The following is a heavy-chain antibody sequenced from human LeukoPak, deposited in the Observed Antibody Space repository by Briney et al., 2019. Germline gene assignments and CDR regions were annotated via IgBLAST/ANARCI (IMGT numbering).Heavy chain of an antibody. CDR1: EFNFENHW. D-gene: IGHD4-23*01. CDR2: TDAGGSST. Sequence: GGSLRLSCAASEFNFENHWMHWVRQVPGKGLEWVSRTDAGGSSTSYADSVRGRFSISRDNGKSTLYLQMNSLRVEDTAVYYCARGPPIGGGAYVGDYWGHGTLVTVSS. CDR3: ARGPPIGGGAYVGDY. V-gene: IGHV3-74*01. J-gene: IGHJ4*01.